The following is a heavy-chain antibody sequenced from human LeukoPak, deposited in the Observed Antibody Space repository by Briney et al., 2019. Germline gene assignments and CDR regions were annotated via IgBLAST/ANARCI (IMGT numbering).Heavy chain of an antibody. CDR1: GFTFSSHA. V-gene: IGHV3-23*01. CDR3: AKDGPETDYDSNGYYLFDY. CDR2: ISGRGGNT. Sequence: GGSLRLSCTASGFTFSSHAMSWVRQAPGEGLEWVSNISGRGGNTYYGDSVKGRFSISRDNFKNTLYLQMNSLRAEDTAVYYCAKDGPETDYDSNGYYLFDYWGLGTQVTVSS. D-gene: IGHD3-22*01. J-gene: IGHJ4*02.